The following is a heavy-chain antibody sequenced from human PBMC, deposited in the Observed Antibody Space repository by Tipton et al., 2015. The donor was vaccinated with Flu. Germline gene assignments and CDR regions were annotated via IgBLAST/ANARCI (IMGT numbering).Heavy chain of an antibody. D-gene: IGHD2-2*01. CDR2: IHHSGTT. Sequence: TLSLTCAVSGFSISSGYYWRWIRQPPGKGLKWIGGIHHSGTTYYNPSIKSRVTMSVDTYKNQLSLKLSSVTAADTAVYYCAKVYCDSPNCYAGRSLFDYWCQVTLVTGSS. CDR3: AKVYCDSPNCYAGRSLFDY. CDR1: GFSISSGYY. J-gene: IGHJ4*02. V-gene: IGHV4-38-2*01.